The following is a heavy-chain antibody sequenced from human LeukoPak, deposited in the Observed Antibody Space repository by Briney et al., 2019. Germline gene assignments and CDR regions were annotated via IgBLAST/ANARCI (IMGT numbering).Heavy chain of an antibody. CDR2: TYYRSKWFY. D-gene: IGHD3-3*01. V-gene: IGHV6-1*01. CDR3: ARSQYYDFWTAYYPFDY. J-gene: IGHJ4*01. Sequence: SQTLSLTCAISGDSVSSTSATWNWIRHSPSRGLEWLGRTYYRSKWFYDYAVSVRSGITINPDTSKNQFSLQLNSVTPEDTAVYYCARSQYYDFWTAYYPFDYWGQGTLVAVSS. CDR1: GDSVSSTSAT.